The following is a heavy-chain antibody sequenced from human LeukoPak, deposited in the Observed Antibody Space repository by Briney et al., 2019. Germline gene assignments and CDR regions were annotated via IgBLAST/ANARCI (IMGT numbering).Heavy chain of an antibody. CDR1: GFSLSTSGVG. D-gene: IGHD5-12*01. V-gene: IGHV2-5*01. Sequence: SGPTLVKPTQTLTLICTFSGFSLSTSGVGMGWIRQPPGKALEWLALIYWNDDKRYSPSLKSRLTITKDTSKNQVVLTMTNMDPVDTATYYCAHRLDSGYLRCWGQGTLVTVSS. CDR2: IYWNDDK. CDR3: AHRLDSGYLRC. J-gene: IGHJ4*02.